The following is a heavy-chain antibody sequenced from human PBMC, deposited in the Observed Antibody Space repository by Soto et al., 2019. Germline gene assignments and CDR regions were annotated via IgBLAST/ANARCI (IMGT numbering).Heavy chain of an antibody. CDR3: AKGKNSYYYGMDV. V-gene: IGHV3-43*01. Sequence: PGGSLRLSCAASGFTFDDYTMHGVRQAPGKGLEWVSLISWDGGSTYYADSVKGRFTISRDNSKNSLYLQMNSLRTEDTDLYYCAKGKNSYYYGMDVWRQGNTVTVSS. CDR2: ISWDGGST. J-gene: IGHJ6*01. CDR1: GFTFDDYT.